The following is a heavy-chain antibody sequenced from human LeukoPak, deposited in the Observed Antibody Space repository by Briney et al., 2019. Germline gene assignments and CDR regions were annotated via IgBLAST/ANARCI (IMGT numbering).Heavy chain of an antibody. D-gene: IGHD2-15*01. Sequence: PGRSLRLSCAASGFTFDDYAMHWVRQAPGKGLEWVSGISWNSGSIGYADSVKGRFTISRDNAKNSLYLQMNSLRAEDTALYYCAKSRGGGRTRTPFDYWGQGTLVTVSS. J-gene: IGHJ4*02. CDR2: ISWNSGSI. V-gene: IGHV3-9*01. CDR1: GFTFDDYA. CDR3: AKSRGGGRTRTPFDY.